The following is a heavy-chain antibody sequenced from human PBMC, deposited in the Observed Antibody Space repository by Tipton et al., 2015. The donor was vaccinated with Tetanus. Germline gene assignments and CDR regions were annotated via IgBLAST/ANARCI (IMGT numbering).Heavy chain of an antibody. V-gene: IGHV4-4*07. CDR1: RGPISSYY. CDR3: ARGVTDGYNRRFDY. D-gene: IGHD5-24*01. J-gene: IGHJ4*02. Sequence: TLSLTCTVSRGPISSYYWSWIRQPAGKGLEWIGHISNGNTDYSRSLKSRVTLSVDTSKNQFSSQLRSVTAADTGVYYCARGVTDGYNRRFDYWGQGTVVAVSP. CDR2: ISNGNT.